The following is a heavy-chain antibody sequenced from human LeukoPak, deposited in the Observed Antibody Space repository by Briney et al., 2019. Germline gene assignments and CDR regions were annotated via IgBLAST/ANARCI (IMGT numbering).Heavy chain of an antibody. J-gene: IGHJ4*02. CDR1: GYTLTELS. V-gene: IGHV1-24*01. CDR3: ATAYDSSGYYYY. D-gene: IGHD3-22*01. Sequence: ASVKVSCKVSGYTLTELSMHWVRQAPGKGLEWMGGFDPEDGETIYAQKFQGRVTMTEDTSTDTAYMELSSLRSEDTAVYYCATAYDSSGYYYYWGQGTLFTVSS. CDR2: FDPEDGET.